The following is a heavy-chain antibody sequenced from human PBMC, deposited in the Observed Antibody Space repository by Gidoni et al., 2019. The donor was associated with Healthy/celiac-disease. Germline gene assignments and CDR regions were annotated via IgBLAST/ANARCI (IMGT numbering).Heavy chain of an antibody. Sequence: EVQLVESGGGLVKPGGSLRLSCAASGFTFSSYRMNWVRQAPGTGLEWVSSISSSSSYIYYADSVKGRFTISRDNAKNSLYLQMNSLRAEDTAVYYCARVSLTIFGVDTGAFDIWGQGTMVTVSS. CDR2: ISSSSSYI. CDR1: GFTFSSYR. V-gene: IGHV3-21*01. D-gene: IGHD3-3*01. CDR3: ARVSLTIFGVDTGAFDI. J-gene: IGHJ3*02.